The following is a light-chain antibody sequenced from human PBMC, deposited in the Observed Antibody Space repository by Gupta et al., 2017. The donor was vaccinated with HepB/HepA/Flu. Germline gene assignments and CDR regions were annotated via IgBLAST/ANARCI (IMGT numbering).Light chain of an antibody. CDR1: SSNIGDNH. J-gene: IGLJ2*01. Sequence: QSMLTQPPSASGPPGQSVTISCSGGSSNIGDNHVYWYQQFPGTTPKLLIYRHNQRTSGVPDRFSAFKSGTSASLAISGLQAEDEAEYYCAVWDDSLRGRLFGGGTKLTVL. CDR2: RHN. CDR3: AVWDDSLRGRL. V-gene: IGLV1-47*01.